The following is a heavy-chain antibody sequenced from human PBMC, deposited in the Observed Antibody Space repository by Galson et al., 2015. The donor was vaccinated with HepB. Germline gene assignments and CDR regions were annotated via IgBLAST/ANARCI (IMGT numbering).Heavy chain of an antibody. CDR3: ARPAQPSGSYKI. J-gene: IGHJ3*02. V-gene: IGHV1-18*04. D-gene: IGHD3-10*01. Sequence: QSGAEVKKPGASVKVSCKASGYTFTSYGISWVRQAPGQGLEWMGWISASNSKTDYAQNFQGRVTMTTDTSTSTAYMELRSLRSDDTAVYYCARPAQPSGSYKIWGQGTMVTVSS. CDR2: ISASNSKT. CDR1: GYTFTSYG.